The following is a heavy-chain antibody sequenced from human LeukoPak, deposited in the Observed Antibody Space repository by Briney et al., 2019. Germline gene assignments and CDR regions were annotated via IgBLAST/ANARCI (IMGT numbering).Heavy chain of an antibody. Sequence: PSETLSLTCTVSGSSISSYYWSWIRQPPGKGLEWIGYIYYSGSTNYNPSLKSRVTISVDTSKNQFSLKLSSVTAADTAVYYCASLTYYYDSSGSGRYYYGMDVWGQGTTVTVSS. CDR3: ASLTYYYDSSGSGRYYYGMDV. J-gene: IGHJ6*02. V-gene: IGHV4-59*01. CDR1: GSSISSYY. D-gene: IGHD3-22*01. CDR2: IYYSGST.